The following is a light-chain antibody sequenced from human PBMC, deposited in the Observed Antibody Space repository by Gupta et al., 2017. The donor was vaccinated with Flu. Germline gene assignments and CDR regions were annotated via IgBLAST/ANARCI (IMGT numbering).Light chain of an antibody. J-gene: IGLJ1*01. Sequence: SALTQPTSVSGSLGQSITISCTGSSSNVGGNNLVYWYQHLPGKAHKLLISEGGKRPAGIASRFSGSRSGNTASLTISGRQAEDEADYYCCSDASSRIYVFGTGTRVTVI. CDR2: EGG. V-gene: IGLV2-23*01. CDR1: SSNVGGNNL. CDR3: CSDASSRIYV.